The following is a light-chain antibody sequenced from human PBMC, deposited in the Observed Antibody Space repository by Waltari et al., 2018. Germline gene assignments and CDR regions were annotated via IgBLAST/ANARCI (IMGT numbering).Light chain of an antibody. CDR1: SGSIATKN. CDR3: QSYDSNIVV. V-gene: IGLV6-57*01. J-gene: IGLJ2*01. CDR2: EDN. Sequence: NFMLTQPHSVSESPGKTVTIPCTRNSGSIATKNVQWYQQRPGTSPTTVIYEDNQRISGVPDRFSGSIDSSSNSATLTISGLKTEDEADYYCQSYDSNIVVFGGGTKLTVL.